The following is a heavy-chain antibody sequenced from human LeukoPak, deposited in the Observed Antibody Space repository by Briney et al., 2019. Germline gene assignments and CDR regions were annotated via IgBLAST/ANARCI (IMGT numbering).Heavy chain of an antibody. V-gene: IGHV3-21*01. J-gene: IGHJ6*04. CDR3: ASSTSGGMDV. D-gene: IGHD2-2*01. Sequence: GGSLRLSCAASRFTFSTYSMNWVRQAPGKGLDWVSSISNGSNYIYYADSVKGRFTISKNSLYLQMNSLRAEDTAVYYCASSTSGGMDVWGKGTTVTVSS. CDR1: RFTFSTYS. CDR2: ISNGSNYI.